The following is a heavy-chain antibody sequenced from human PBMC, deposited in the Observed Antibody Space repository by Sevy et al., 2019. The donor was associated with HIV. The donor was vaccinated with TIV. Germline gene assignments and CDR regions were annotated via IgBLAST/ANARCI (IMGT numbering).Heavy chain of an antibody. CDR3: AKEGGGYNYDSSGLFDY. Sequence: GSLRLSCAASGFTFNNAWMSWVRQAPGKGLEWVSGISGSGYSTYYADSVKGRFTISRDNSKNTLYLQMNSLRAEDTAVYYCAKEGGGYNYDSSGLFDYWGQGTLVTVSS. D-gene: IGHD3-22*01. CDR1: GFTFNNAW. CDR2: ISGSGYST. J-gene: IGHJ4*02. V-gene: IGHV3-23*01.